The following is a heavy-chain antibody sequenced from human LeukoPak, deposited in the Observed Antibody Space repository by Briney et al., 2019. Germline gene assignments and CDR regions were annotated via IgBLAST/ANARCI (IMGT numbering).Heavy chain of an antibody. V-gene: IGHV3-23*01. CDR3: AKDGYYGDYLFDY. D-gene: IGHD4-17*01. J-gene: IGHJ4*02. CDR1: GFTFSSYA. Sequence: AGGSLRLSCAASGFTFSSYAMSWVRQAPGKGLEWVSAISGSGGSTYNADSVKGRFTISRDNSKNTLYLQMNSLRAEDTAVYYCAKDGYYGDYLFDYWGQGTLVTVSS. CDR2: ISGSGGST.